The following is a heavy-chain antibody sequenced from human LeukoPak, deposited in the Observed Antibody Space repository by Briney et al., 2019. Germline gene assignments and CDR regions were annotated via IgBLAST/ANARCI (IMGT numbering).Heavy chain of an antibody. Sequence: PSETLSLTCTVSGGSISSSSYYWGWIRQPPGKGLEWIGYIYYSGSTNYNPSLKSRVTISVDTSKNQFSLKLSSVTAADTAVYYCARQGFGGHGSPRRINWFDPWGQGTLVTVSS. CDR1: GGSISSSSYY. CDR3: ARQGFGGHGSPRRINWFDP. J-gene: IGHJ5*02. D-gene: IGHD3-10*01. CDR2: IYYSGST. V-gene: IGHV4-61*05.